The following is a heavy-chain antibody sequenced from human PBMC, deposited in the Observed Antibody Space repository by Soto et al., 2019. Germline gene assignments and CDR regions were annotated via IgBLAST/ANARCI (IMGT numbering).Heavy chain of an antibody. J-gene: IGHJ5*01. CDR2: IWPGDSDT. CDR1: GYSFTSHL. Sequence: PGESLKISCKGSGYSFTSHLIGWVRQMPGKGLEYMGIIWPGDSDTRYSPSFQGQVTISADKSTSTAYLQWSSLKASDTAMYYCARPSDSSGWFDYWGQGTQVTVSS. CDR3: ARPSDSSGWFDY. V-gene: IGHV5-51*01. D-gene: IGHD3-22*01.